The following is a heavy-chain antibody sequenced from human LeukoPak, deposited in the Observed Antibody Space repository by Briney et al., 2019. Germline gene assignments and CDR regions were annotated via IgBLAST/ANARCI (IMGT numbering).Heavy chain of an antibody. CDR2: ISGSGGST. CDR3: AKVPSSGYYPIFDY. Sequence: GGSLRLSCAASGFTFSSNEMNWVRQAPGKGLEWVSAISGSGGSTYYADSVKGRFTISRDNSKNTLYLQMNSLRAEDTAVYYCAKVPSSGYYPIFDYWGQGTLVTVSS. V-gene: IGHV3-23*01. CDR1: GFTFSSNE. D-gene: IGHD3-22*01. J-gene: IGHJ4*02.